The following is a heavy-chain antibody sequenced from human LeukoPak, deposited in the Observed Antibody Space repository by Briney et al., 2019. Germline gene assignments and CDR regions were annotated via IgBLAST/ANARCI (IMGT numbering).Heavy chain of an antibody. CDR2: INPNSGGT. J-gene: IGHJ4*02. V-gene: IGHV1-2*06. D-gene: IGHD3-22*01. Sequence: ASVKVSCKASGYTFTGYYMHWVRQAPGQGLEWVGRINPNSGGTNYAQKFQGRVTMTRDTSISTAYMELSRLRSDDTAVYYCARLPYYYDSSGYDYWGQGTLVTVSS. CDR3: ARLPYYYDSSGYDY. CDR1: GYTFTGYY.